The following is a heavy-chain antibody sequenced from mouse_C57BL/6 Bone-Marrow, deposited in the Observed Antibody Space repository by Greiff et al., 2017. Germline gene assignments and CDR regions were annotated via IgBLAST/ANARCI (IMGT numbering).Heavy chain of an antibody. J-gene: IGHJ2*01. CDR3: ARRGQLRGYFDY. CDR2: IYPGDGDT. CDR1: GYAFSSSW. D-gene: IGHD3-2*02. Sequence: VKLMESGPELVKPGASVKISCKASGYAFSSSWMNWVKQRPGKGLEWIGRIYPGDGDTNYNGKFKGKATLTADKSSSTAYMQLSSLTSEDSAVYFCARRGQLRGYFDYWGQGTTLTVSS. V-gene: IGHV1-82*01.